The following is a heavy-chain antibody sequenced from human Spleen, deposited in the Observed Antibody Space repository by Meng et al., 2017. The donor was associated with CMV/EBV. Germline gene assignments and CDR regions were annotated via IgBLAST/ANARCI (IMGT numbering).Heavy chain of an antibody. CDR3: ARGITMVRGVLDWFDP. CDR1: GGSISSYY. J-gene: IGHJ5*02. CDR2: IYTSGST. V-gene: IGHV4-4*07. D-gene: IGHD3-10*01. Sequence: VQLQEAGPGPVKPSETLSLTCTVSGGSISSYYWSWIRQPAGKGLEWIGRIYTSGSTNYNPSLKSRVTMSVDTSKNQFSLKLSSVTAADTAVYYCARGITMVRGVLDWFDPWGQGTLVTVSS.